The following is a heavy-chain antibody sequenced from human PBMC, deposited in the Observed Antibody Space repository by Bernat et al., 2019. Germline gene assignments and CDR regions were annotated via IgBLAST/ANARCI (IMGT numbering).Heavy chain of an antibody. CDR3: ARHSTMIVPFPDY. CDR2: IHYSGST. J-gene: IGHJ4*02. Sequence: QLQLQESGPGLVKPSETLSLTCTVSGGSISSSSYYWGWIRQPPGKGLEWIGSIHYSGSTYYNPSLKSRVTISVDTSKNQFSLKLSSVTAADTAVYYCARHSTMIVPFPDYWGQGTLVTVSS. CDR1: GGSISSSSYY. V-gene: IGHV4-39*01. D-gene: IGHD3-22*01.